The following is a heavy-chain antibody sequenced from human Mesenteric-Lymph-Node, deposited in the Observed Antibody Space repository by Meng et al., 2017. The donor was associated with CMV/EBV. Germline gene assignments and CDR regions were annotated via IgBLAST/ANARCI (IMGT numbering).Heavy chain of an antibody. Sequence: SETLSLTCTVSGGSISSSSYYWGWIRQPPGKGLEWIGSIYYSGSTYYNPSLKSRVTISVDTSKNQFSLKLSSVTAADTAVYYCARAASGSSPSDYWGQGTLVTVSS. J-gene: IGHJ4*02. D-gene: IGHD1-26*01. CDR1: GGSISSSSYY. CDR2: IYYSGST. CDR3: ARAASGSSPSDY. V-gene: IGHV4-39*07.